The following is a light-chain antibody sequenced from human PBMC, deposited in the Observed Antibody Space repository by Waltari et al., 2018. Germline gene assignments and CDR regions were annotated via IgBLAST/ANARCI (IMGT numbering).Light chain of an antibody. CDR2: GVN. Sequence: GSPGQSVTIPCTGTSSDVGGYSYVSWYQQHPGKAPKVMIYGVNNRPSGVSDRFSASKSGNTASLTISGLLADDEADYYCCSYTSSRTWVFGGGTRLTVL. J-gene: IGLJ2*01. V-gene: IGLV2-14*04. CDR3: CSYTSSRTWV. CDR1: SSDVGGYSY.